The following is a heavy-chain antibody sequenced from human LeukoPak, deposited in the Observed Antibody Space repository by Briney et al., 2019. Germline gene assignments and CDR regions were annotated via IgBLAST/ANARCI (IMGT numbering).Heavy chain of an antibody. CDR2: INHSGST. V-gene: IGHV4-34*01. J-gene: IGHJ3*02. D-gene: IGHD3-22*01. CDR3: ARVSAVGYYDSSGYYYYAFDI. Sequence: SETLSLTCAVYGGSFSGYYWSWIRQPPGKGLEWIGEINHSGSTNYNPSLKSRVTISVDTSKNQSSLKLSSVTAADTAVYYCARVSAVGYYDSSGYYYYAFDIWGQGTMVTVSS. CDR1: GGSFSGYY.